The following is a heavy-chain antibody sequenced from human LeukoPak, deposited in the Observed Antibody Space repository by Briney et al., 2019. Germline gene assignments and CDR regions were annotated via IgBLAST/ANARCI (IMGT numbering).Heavy chain of an antibody. V-gene: IGHV1-2*02. Sequence: VASVKVSCKASGYTFTGYYMHWVRQAPGQGLEWMGWINPNSGGTNYAQKFQGRVTMTRDTSISTAYMELSRLRSDDTAVYYCARDLSIAAAGIDYWGQGTLVIVSS. CDR1: GYTFTGYY. CDR2: INPNSGGT. J-gene: IGHJ4*02. D-gene: IGHD6-13*01. CDR3: ARDLSIAAAGIDY.